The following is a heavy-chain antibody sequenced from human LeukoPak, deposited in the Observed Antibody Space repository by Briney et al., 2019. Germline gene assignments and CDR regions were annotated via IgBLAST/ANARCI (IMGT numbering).Heavy chain of an antibody. CDR1: GFTFSSYA. Sequence: GGSLRLSCAASGFTFSSYAMSWVRQAPGKGLEWVSAISGSGGSTYYADSVKGRFTISRDNSKNTLYLQMNSLRAEDTAVYYLAKDGVYYYDSSLYYFDYWGQGTLVTVSS. V-gene: IGHV3-23*01. J-gene: IGHJ4*02. CDR3: AKDGVYYYDSSLYYFDY. D-gene: IGHD3-22*01. CDR2: ISGSGGST.